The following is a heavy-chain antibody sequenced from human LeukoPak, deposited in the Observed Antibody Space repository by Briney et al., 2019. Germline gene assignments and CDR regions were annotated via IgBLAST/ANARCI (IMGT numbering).Heavy chain of an antibody. V-gene: IGHV1-46*01. J-gene: IGHJ4*02. Sequence: ASVKVSCKASGYTFTSYYMHWVRQAPGQGLEWMGIINPSSGSTSYAQKFQGRVTMTRDMSTSTVYMELSSLRSEDTAVYYCARDGATATIAYGYWGQGTLVTVSS. D-gene: IGHD5-12*01. CDR3: ARDGATATIAYGY. CDR1: GYTFTSYY. CDR2: INPSSGST.